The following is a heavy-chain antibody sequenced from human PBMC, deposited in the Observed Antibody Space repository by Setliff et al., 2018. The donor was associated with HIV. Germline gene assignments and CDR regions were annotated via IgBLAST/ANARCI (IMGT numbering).Heavy chain of an antibody. V-gene: IGHV4-59*12. CDR3: TRGNKRFGGLGWFDP. CDR2: LYYSGST. CDR1: GGSISTYY. D-gene: IGHD3-10*01. J-gene: IGHJ5*02. Sequence: PSETLSLTCTVSGGSISTYYWSWIRQPPGKGLEWIGYLYYSGSTNYNPSLKSRATIPVDTSKNQFSLKLSSLTAADTALYYCTRGNKRFGGLGWFDPWGQGTLVTVSS.